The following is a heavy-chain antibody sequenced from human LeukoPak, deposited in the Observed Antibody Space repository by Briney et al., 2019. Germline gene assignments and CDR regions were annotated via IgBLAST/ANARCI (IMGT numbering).Heavy chain of an antibody. J-gene: IGHJ1*01. V-gene: IGHV3-13*01. Sequence: LPGGSLRLSCAASGFTFSSYDMHWVRQATGKGLEWVSAIGTAGDTYYPGSVKGRFTISRENAKNSLYLQMNSLRAGDTAVYYCARESPGLYDSSGYSQYWGQGTLVTVSS. D-gene: IGHD3-22*01. CDR1: GFTFSSYD. CDR2: IGTAGDT. CDR3: ARESPGLYDSSGYSQY.